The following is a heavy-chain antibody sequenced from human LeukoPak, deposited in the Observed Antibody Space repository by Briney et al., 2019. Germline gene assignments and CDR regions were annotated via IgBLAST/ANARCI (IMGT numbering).Heavy chain of an antibody. J-gene: IGHJ4*02. CDR3: ARILEMATTIDY. CDR1: GGTFSSYA. Sequence: GASVKVSCKASGGTFSSYAISWVRQAPGQGLEWMGRIIPILGIANYAQKLQGRVTITADKSTSTAYMELSSLRSEDTAVYYCARILEMATTIDYWGQGTLVTVSS. D-gene: IGHD5-24*01. CDR2: IIPILGIA. V-gene: IGHV1-69*04.